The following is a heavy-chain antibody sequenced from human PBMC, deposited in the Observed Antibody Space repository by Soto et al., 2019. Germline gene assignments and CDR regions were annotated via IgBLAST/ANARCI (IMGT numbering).Heavy chain of an antibody. CDR1: GGTFSSYA. V-gene: IGHV1-69*13. Sequence: ASVKVSCKASGGTFSSYAISWVRQAPGQGLEWMGGIIPIFGTANYAQKFQGRVTITADESTSTAYMELSSLRSEDTAVYYCASSTSSGPNWFDPWGQGTLVTVS. D-gene: IGHD2-15*01. J-gene: IGHJ5*02. CDR2: IIPIFGTA. CDR3: ASSTSSGPNWFDP.